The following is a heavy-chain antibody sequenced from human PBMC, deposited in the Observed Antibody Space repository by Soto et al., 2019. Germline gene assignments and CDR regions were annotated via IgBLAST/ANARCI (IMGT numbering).Heavy chain of an antibody. CDR1: RYRLTSCS. D-gene: IGHD2-15*01. J-gene: IGHJ6*02. Sequence: SVKVSSKDCRYRLTSCSMQWVRQAPGQRLEWMGWINAGNGNTKYSQKFQGRVTITRDTSASTAYMELSSLRSEDTAVYYCARDVGGMDVWGQGTTVTVSS. CDR2: INAGNGNT. V-gene: IGHV1-3*01. CDR3: ARDVGGMDV.